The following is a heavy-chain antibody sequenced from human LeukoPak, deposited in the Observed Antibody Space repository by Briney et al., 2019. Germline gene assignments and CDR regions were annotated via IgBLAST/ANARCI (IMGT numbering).Heavy chain of an antibody. J-gene: IGHJ4*02. CDR3: ARVLNPYYDSSRGVSFGY. CDR1: GGTFSSYV. Sequence: AASVKVSCKASGGTFSSYVISWVRQAPGQGLEWMGGIIPIFGTANYAQKFQGRVTITADESTSTAYMELSSLRSEDTAVYYCARVLNPYYDSSRGVSFGYWGQGTLVTVSS. CDR2: IIPIFGTA. D-gene: IGHD3-22*01. V-gene: IGHV1-69*13.